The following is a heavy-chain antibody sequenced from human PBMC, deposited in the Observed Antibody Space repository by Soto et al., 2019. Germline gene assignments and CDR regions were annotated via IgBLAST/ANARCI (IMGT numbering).Heavy chain of an antibody. Sequence: PGESLKISCKGSGYSFTSYWIGWVRQMPGKGLEWMGIIYPGDSDTRYSPSFQGQVTISADKSISTAYLQWSSLKASDTAMYYCAMTTVTTLIPNSSSWSYWGQGTLVTVSS. V-gene: IGHV5-51*01. CDR1: GYSFTSYW. CDR2: IYPGDSDT. D-gene: IGHD4-4*01. CDR3: AMTTVTTLIPNSSSWSY. J-gene: IGHJ4*02.